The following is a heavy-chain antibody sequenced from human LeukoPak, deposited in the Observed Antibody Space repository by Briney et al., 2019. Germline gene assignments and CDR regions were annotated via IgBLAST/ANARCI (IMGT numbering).Heavy chain of an antibody. V-gene: IGHV3-30*02. CDR3: AKDWDDTSGHPY. CDR2: IRFDGSNK. CDR1: GFTFSSYG. Sequence: GGSLRLSCAASGFTFSSYGMHWVRQAPGKGLEWVAFIRFDGSNKYYGDSVKGRFTISRDNSKNTLYLQMNSLRAEDTAVYYCAKDWDDTSGHPYWGQGSLVTVSS. J-gene: IGHJ4*02. D-gene: IGHD3-22*01.